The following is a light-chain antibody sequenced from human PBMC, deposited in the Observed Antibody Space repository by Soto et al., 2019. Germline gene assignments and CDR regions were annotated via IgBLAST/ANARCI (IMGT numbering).Light chain of an antibody. Sequence: EIVTTQSPVTLSVSPGERATLSCRASQSVSSNLAWYQQKPGQAPRLIIYDASTRAAGVPARFSGSGSGTEFTLTISSLQSEDFAVYYCQQYNIWPLYTFGQGTRLEIK. V-gene: IGKV3-15*01. CDR1: QSVSSN. CDR3: QQYNIWPLYT. J-gene: IGKJ2*01. CDR2: DAS.